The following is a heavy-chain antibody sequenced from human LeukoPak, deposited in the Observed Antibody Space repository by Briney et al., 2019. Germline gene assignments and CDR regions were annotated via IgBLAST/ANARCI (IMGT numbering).Heavy chain of an antibody. J-gene: IGHJ4*02. CDR1: GYTFTSYD. CDR2: MNPNSGNT. V-gene: IGHV1-8*01. CDR3: ARLKGYSYGNFDY. D-gene: IGHD5-18*01. Sequence: ASVKVSCKASGYTFTSYDINWVRQATGQGLEWMGWMNPNSGNTGYAQKFQGRVTITADESTSTAYMELRSLRSDDTAVYYCARLKGYSYGNFDYWGQGTLVTVSS.